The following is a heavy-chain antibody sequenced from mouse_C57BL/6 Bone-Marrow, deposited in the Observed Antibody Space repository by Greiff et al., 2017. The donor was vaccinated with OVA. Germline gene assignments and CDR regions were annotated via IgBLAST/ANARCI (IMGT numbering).Heavy chain of an antibody. CDR2: ISNLAYSI. V-gene: IGHV5-15*01. CDR3: AGQGCDYYGSSSYAMDY. J-gene: IGHJ4*01. D-gene: IGHD1-1*01. Sequence: EVQVVESGGGLVQPGGSLKLSCAASGFTFSDYGMAWVRQAPRKGPEWVAFISNLAYSIYYADTVTGRFTLSRENAKNTLYLEMSSLRSEDTAMYYCAGQGCDYYGSSSYAMDYWGQGTSVTVSS. CDR1: GFTFSDYG.